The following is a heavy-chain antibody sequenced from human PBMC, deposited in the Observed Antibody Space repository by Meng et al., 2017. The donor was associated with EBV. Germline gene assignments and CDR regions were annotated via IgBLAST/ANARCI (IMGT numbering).Heavy chain of an antibody. CDR1: GGPFRSYA. Sequence: VRYGAEVKKAGSSVEVACKASGGPFRSYAISRVRQAPGQGLEWMGGIIPIFGTANYAQKFQGRVTITADKSTSTAYMELSSLRSEDTAVYYCARVATYDYIWGSYRYNYFDYWGQGTLVTVSS. CDR3: ARVATYDYIWGSYRYNYFDY. CDR2: IIPIFGTA. V-gene: IGHV1-69*06. D-gene: IGHD3-16*02. J-gene: IGHJ4*02.